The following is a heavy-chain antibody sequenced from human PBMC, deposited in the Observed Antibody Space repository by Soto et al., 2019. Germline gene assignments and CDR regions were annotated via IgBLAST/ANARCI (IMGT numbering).Heavy chain of an antibody. CDR2: ISGTGDRT. D-gene: IGHD3-10*01. Sequence: PGGSLRLSCAASVFTFTINAMSWVRQAPGKGLEWVSAISGTGDRTYYVDSVKGRFTISRDNSKNTLYLQMNSLRAEDTAVYYCAKSLRGIIIDFDSWGQGTLVTVSS. V-gene: IGHV3-23*01. CDR3: AKSLRGIIIDFDS. J-gene: IGHJ4*02. CDR1: VFTFTINA.